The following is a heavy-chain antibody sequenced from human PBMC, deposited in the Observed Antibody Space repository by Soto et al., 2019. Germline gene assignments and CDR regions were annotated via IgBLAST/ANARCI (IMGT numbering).Heavy chain of an antibody. J-gene: IGHJ4*01. Sequence: ELQLVESGGGLVQPGGSLRLSCAASGFIFSNYWMSWVRQAPGKGLEWVANIKQDGSEKYYVDSVKGRFTISRDNAENSLYLQMTALRAEDTAVYYCARCDSAVPGTYCAQGTLLTVSS. CDR1: GFIFSNYW. CDR3: ARCDSAVPGTY. V-gene: IGHV3-7*01. CDR2: IKQDGSEK. D-gene: IGHD6-19*01.